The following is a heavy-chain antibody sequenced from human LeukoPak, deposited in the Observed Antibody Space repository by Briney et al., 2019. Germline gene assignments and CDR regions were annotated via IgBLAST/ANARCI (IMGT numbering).Heavy chain of an antibody. J-gene: IGHJ4*02. CDR1: GFTFSSYA. CDR3: ATPLLATAPAVKRRVDY. D-gene: IGHD6-13*01. V-gene: IGHV3-30*01. CDR2: ISYDGSNK. Sequence: PGGSLRLFCAASGFTFSSYAMHWVRQAPGKGLEWVAVISYDGSNKYYADSVKGRFTISRDNSKNTLYLLLNSLRAEDTSVYYCATPLLATAPAVKRRVDYRGQGTLVTVSS.